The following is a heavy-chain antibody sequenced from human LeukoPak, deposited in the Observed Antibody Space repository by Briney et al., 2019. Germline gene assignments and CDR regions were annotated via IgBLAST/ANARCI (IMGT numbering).Heavy chain of an antibody. D-gene: IGHD2-15*01. Sequence: GGSLRLSCAASGFTFSSYSMNWVRQAPGKGLEWVSSISSSSSYIYYADSVKGRFTISRDNAKNSLYLQMNSLRAEDTAVYYCARDPRGYCSGGSCFYWGQGTLVTVSS. CDR1: GFTFSSYS. CDR3: ARDPRGYCSGGSCFY. V-gene: IGHV3-21*01. J-gene: IGHJ4*02. CDR2: ISSSSSYI.